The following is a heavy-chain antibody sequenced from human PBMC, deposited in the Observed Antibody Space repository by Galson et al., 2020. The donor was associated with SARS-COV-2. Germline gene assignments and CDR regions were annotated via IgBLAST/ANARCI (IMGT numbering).Heavy chain of an antibody. CDR2: IRSKANSYAT. D-gene: IGHD6-19*01. Sequence: GGSLRLSCAASGFTFSGSAMHWVRQASGKGLEWVGRIRSKANSYATAYAASVKGRFTISREDSKNTAYLQMNSLKTEDTAVYYCTRRGSSGWEIFDYWGQGTLVTVSS. V-gene: IGHV3-73*01. CDR3: TRRGSSGWEIFDY. J-gene: IGHJ4*02. CDR1: GFTFSGSA.